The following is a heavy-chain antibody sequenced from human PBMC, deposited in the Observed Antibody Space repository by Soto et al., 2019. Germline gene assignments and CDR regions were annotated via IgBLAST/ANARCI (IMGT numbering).Heavy chain of an antibody. V-gene: IGHV1-69*02. CDR1: GGTFSSYT. J-gene: IGHJ3*02. D-gene: IGHD6-19*01. CDR3: ARGIPYSSGWYAFVGAFDI. Sequence: SVKVSCKASGGTFSSYTISWVRQAPGQGLEWMGRIIPILGIANYAQKFQGRVTITADKSTSTAYMELSSLRSEDTAVYYCARGIPYSSGWYAFVGAFDIWGQGTMVTVSS. CDR2: IIPILGIA.